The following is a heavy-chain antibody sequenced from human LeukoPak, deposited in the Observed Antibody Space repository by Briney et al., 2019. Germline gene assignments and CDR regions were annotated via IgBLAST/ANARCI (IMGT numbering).Heavy chain of an antibody. Sequence: PSETLSLTCTVSGGSISSSSYYWGWIRQPPGKGLEWIGSIYYSGSTYYNPSLKSRVTISVDTSKNQFSLKLSSVTAADTAVYYCARAIRGVIGYWGQGTLVTVSS. CDR3: ARAIRGVIGY. D-gene: IGHD3-10*01. J-gene: IGHJ4*02. V-gene: IGHV4-39*07. CDR2: IYYSGST. CDR1: GGSISSSSYY.